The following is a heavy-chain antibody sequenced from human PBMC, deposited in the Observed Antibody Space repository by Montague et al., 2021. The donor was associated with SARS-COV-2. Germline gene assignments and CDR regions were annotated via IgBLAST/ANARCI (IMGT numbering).Heavy chain of an antibody. Sequence: CAISGDSVSSNSATWNWVRQSPSIDLEWLGRTYYRSKWYNDYAVSVRGRVTINPDTSKNQFSLQLNSVTPEDTAIYYCTSGREGNYNVMDVWGQGTTVTVSS. CDR2: TYYRSKWYN. J-gene: IGHJ6*02. D-gene: IGHD1-1*01. CDR3: TSGREGNYNVMDV. CDR1: GDSVSSNSAT. V-gene: IGHV6-1*01.